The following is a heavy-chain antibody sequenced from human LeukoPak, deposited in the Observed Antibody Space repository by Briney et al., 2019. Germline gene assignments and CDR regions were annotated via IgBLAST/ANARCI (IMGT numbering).Heavy chain of an antibody. J-gene: IGHJ4*02. CDR3: ATTEGYYYDTLED. CDR1: GFTFSRYG. V-gene: IGHV3-30*04. Sequence: GGSLRLSCAASGFTFSRYGMHWVRQAPGKGLKWVTAISYDGSNKYYADSVKGRFTISRDNSKNTLYLQMNSLRAEDTAVYYCATTEGYYYDTLEDWGQGTLVTVSS. CDR2: ISYDGSNK. D-gene: IGHD3-22*01.